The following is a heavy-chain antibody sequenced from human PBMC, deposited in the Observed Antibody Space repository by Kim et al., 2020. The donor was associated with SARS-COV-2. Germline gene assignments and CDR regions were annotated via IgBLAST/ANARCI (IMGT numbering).Heavy chain of an antibody. V-gene: IGHV3-21*01. J-gene: IGHJ4*02. Sequence: SVKGRFTISRDNAKNSLYLQMNSLRAEDTAVYYCARAVDYYDSSGYPFDYWGQGTLVTVSS. CDR3: ARAVDYYDSSGYPFDY. D-gene: IGHD3-22*01.